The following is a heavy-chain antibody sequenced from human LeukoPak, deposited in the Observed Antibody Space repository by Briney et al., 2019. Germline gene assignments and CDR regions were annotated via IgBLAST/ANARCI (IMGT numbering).Heavy chain of an antibody. D-gene: IGHD3-10*01. CDR3: ARQRYYYGSGSPRHWFDP. CDR2: IYYSGST. J-gene: IGHJ5*02. Sequence: SETLSLTCTVSGGSISSYYWSWLRQPPGKGLEWLGYIYYSGSTNYNPSLKSRVTISVDTSKNQFSLKLSSVTAADTAVYYCARQRYYYGSGSPRHWFDPWGQGILVTVSS. V-gene: IGHV4-59*08. CDR1: GGSISSYY.